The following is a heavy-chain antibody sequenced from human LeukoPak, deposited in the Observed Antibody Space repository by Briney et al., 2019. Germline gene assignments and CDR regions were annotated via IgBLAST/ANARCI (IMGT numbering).Heavy chain of an antibody. CDR2: ISGSGGST. CDR3: ARDSGDPSDFDY. V-gene: IGHV3-23*01. Sequence: GGSLRLSCAASGFTFSSYAMSWVRQAPGKGLEWVSAISGSGGSTYYADSVKGRFTISRDNSKNTLYLQMNSLRAEDTAVYYCARDSGDPSDFDYWGQGTLVTVSS. D-gene: IGHD3-10*01. J-gene: IGHJ4*02. CDR1: GFTFSSYA.